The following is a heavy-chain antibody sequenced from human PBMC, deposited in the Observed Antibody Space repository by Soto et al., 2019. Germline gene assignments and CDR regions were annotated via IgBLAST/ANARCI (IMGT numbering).Heavy chain of an antibody. V-gene: IGHV1-3*01. Sequence: QVQLVQSGAEVKKPGASVKVSWKASGYTFTSYAMHWVRQAPGQRLEWMGWINAGNGNTKYSQKFQGRVTITRDTSASTDYMELSSLRSEDTAVYDCARVVGIAVDDYWGQGTLVTVSS. CDR2: INAGNGNT. J-gene: IGHJ4*02. CDR1: GYTFTSYA. D-gene: IGHD6-19*01. CDR3: ARVVGIAVDDY.